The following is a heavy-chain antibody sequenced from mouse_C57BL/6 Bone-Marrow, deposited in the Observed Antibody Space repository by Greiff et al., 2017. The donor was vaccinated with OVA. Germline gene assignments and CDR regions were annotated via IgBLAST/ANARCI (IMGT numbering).Heavy chain of an antibody. CDR3: ARRLRRDWYFDV. CDR2: IYPGDGDT. CDR1: GYAFSGSW. D-gene: IGHD2-4*01. Sequence: QVQLQQSGPELVKPGASVKISCKASGYAFSGSWMNWVKQRPGKGLAWIGRIYPGDGDTNYTGKFKGKATLTTDTSYRTAYMQLSSLTSEYSAVYFCARRLRRDWYFDVWGTGTTVTVSS. J-gene: IGHJ1*03. V-gene: IGHV1-82*01.